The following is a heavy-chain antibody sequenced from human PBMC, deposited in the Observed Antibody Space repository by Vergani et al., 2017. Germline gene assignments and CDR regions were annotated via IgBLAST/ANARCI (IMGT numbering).Heavy chain of an antibody. V-gene: IGHV3-7*01. Sequence: EVQLVESGGGLVQPGGSLRLSCAASGFTFSSYWMSWVRQAPGKGLEGGANIKQDGSEKYYVDSVKGRFTIYRDNAKNSLYLQMNSLRAGDTVVYYCATDWRKGGVFDYWGQGTLVTVSS. CDR2: IKQDGSEK. CDR3: ATDWRKGGVFDY. J-gene: IGHJ4*02. D-gene: IGHD1-1*01. CDR1: GFTFSSYW.